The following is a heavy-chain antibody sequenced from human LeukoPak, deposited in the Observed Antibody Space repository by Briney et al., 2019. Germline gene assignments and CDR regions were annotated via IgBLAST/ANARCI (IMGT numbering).Heavy chain of an antibody. D-gene: IGHD3-3*01. J-gene: IGHJ4*02. CDR1: GGSTSSYY. CDR2: IYYSGST. Sequence: PSETLSLTCTVSGGSTSSYYWSWIRQPPGKGLEWIGYIYYSGSTNYNPSLKSRVTISVDTSKNQFSLKLSSVTAADTAVYYCARVGGVYYDFWSGYYTNYFDYWGQGTLVTVSS. V-gene: IGHV4-59*01. CDR3: ARVGGVYYDFWSGYYTNYFDY.